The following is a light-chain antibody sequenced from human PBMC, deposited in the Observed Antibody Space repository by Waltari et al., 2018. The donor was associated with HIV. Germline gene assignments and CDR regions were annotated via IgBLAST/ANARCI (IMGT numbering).Light chain of an antibody. J-gene: IGKJ4*01. Sequence: DIVMTQSPDSLAVSLGERATINCKSSQSVLYSSHHKNYLAWYQQKPGQPPKLLIYWASTRESGVPDRFSGSGYGTDFTLTISSLQAEDVALYYCQQYYDTPLTFGGGTKVEIK. CDR2: WAS. CDR1: QSVLYSSHHKNY. CDR3: QQYYDTPLT. V-gene: IGKV4-1*01.